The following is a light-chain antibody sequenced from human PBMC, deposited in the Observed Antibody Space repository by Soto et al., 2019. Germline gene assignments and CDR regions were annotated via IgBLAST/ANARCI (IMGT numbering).Light chain of an antibody. CDR1: QSLLHSRGYSY. CDR2: LGS. V-gene: IGKV2-28*01. Sequence: DIVMIQSPLSLPVTPGEPAYISCRSSQSLLHSRGYSYLDWYLQKPGQSPQLLINLGSNRASGVPERFSGSGSGTNFTLKISRVEAEDVGVYYCMQSLQTPLTFGGGTKVEIK. J-gene: IGKJ4*01. CDR3: MQSLQTPLT.